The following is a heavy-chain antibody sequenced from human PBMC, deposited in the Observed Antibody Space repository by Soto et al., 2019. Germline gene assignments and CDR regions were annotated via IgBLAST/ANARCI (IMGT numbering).Heavy chain of an antibody. CDR3: AREDIQDIVVVVVAPEGLGY. CDR2: ISGYNGNS. Sequence: QVQLVQSGAEVKKPGASGQVSCKASGYTFTSYGISWVRQAPVQGLEWMGRISGYNGNSNYAQNLQGRVTMTTDTSTSTAYMELRSLRSDDTAVYYCAREDIQDIVVVVVAPEGLGYWGQGTLVTVSS. D-gene: IGHD2-15*01. CDR1: GYTFTSYG. J-gene: IGHJ4*02. V-gene: IGHV1-18*01.